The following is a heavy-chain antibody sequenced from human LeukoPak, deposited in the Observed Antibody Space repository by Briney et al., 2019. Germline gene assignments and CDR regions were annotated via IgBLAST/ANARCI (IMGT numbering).Heavy chain of an antibody. CDR3: ARNYGDDAFDI. V-gene: IGHV3-21*01. CDR2: ISSSSSYI. J-gene: IGHJ3*02. CDR1: GFTFSSYN. Sequence: GGSLRLSCAASGFTFSSYNMNWVRQAPGKGLEWVSSISSSSSYIYYVDSVKGRFTISRDNAKNSLYLQMNSLRAEDTAVYYCARNYGDDAFDIWGQGTMVTVSS. D-gene: IGHD4-17*01.